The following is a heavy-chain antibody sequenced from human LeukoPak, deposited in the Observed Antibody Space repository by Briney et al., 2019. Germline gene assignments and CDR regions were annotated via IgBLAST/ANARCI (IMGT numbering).Heavy chain of an antibody. CDR3: ARLTVVVPAANSYNWFDP. J-gene: IGHJ5*02. V-gene: IGHV4-34*01. Sequence: PSETLSLTCAVYGGSFSGYYWSWIRQPPGKGLEWIGEINHSGSTNYNPSLKSRVTISVDTSKNQFSLKLSSVTAADTAVYYCARLTVVVPAANSYNWFDPWGQGTLVTVSS. CDR1: GGSFSGYY. D-gene: IGHD2-2*01. CDR2: INHSGST.